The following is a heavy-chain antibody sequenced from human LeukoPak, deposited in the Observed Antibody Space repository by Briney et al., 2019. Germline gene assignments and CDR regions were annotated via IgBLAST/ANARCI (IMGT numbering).Heavy chain of an antibody. D-gene: IGHD3-22*01. CDR1: GGSISTNTYY. Sequence: SETLSLTCTVSGGSISTNTYYWGWMRRPPGRGLEWIGTIHYSGSTNYNPSLKSRVTISVDTSKNQFSLKLSSVTAADTAVYYCARGGDSSAYYLLDAFDIWGQGTMVTVSS. J-gene: IGHJ3*02. V-gene: IGHV4-39*07. CDR3: ARGGDSSAYYLLDAFDI. CDR2: IHYSGST.